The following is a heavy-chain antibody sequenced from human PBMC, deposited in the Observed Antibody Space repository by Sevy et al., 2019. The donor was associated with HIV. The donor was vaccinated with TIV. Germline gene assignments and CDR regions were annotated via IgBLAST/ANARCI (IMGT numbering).Heavy chain of an antibody. V-gene: IGHV4-61*01. D-gene: IGHD1-26*01. Sequence: SETLSLTCTVSGGSVSSGSYYWSWIRQPPGKGLEWIGYIYYSGSTNYNPSLKSRVTISVDTSKNQFSLKLSSATAADTAVYYCARTSSGATMGSLYFDYWGQGTLVTVSS. CDR3: ARTSSGATMGSLYFDY. J-gene: IGHJ4*02. CDR2: IYYSGST. CDR1: GGSVSSGSYY.